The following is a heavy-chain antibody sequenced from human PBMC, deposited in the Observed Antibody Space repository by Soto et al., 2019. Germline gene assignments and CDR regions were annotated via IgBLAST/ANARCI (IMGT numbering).Heavy chain of an antibody. V-gene: IGHV1-18*01. CDR2: ISAYNGNT. CDR3: ARTNGYSYGVYYYYGMDV. D-gene: IGHD5-18*01. J-gene: IGHJ6*02. CDR1: GYTFTSYG. Sequence: DSVKVSCKASGYTFTSYGISWVRQAPGQGLEWMGWISAYNGNTNYAQKLQGRVTMTTDTSTSTAYMELRSLRSDDTAVYYCARTNGYSYGVYYYYGMDVWGQATTVSVSS.